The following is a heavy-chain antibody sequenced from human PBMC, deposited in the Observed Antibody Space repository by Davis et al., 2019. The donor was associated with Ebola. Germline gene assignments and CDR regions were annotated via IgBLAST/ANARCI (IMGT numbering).Heavy chain of an antibody. D-gene: IGHD2-15*01. Sequence: SGPTLVKPTQTLTLTCTFSGFSLSTSGMRVSWIRQPPGKALEWLARIDWDDDKFYSTSLKTRLTISKDTSKNQVVRTMTNMDPVDTATYYCARIYCSGGSCYFDYWGQGTLVTVSS. J-gene: IGHJ4*02. CDR3: ARIYCSGGSCYFDY. CDR1: GFSLSTSGMR. CDR2: IDWDDDK. V-gene: IGHV2-70*04.